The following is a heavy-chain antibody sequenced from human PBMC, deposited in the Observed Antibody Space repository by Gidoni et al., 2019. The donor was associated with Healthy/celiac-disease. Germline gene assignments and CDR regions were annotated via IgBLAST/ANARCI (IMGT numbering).Heavy chain of an antibody. CDR2: IKQDGSEK. CDR1: GFPFSSYW. J-gene: IGHJ4*02. Sequence: EVQLVESGGGLVQPGGSLRLSCAASGFPFSSYWMSWVRQAPGKGLEWVANIKQDGSEKYYVDSVKGRFTSSRDNAKNSLYLQMNSLRAEDTAVYYCARNLEYGDPLDYWGQGTLVTVSS. V-gene: IGHV3-7*01. CDR3: ARNLEYGDPLDY. D-gene: IGHD4-17*01.